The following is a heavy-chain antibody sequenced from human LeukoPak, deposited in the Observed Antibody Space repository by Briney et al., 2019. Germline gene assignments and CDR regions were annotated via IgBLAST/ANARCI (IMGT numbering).Heavy chain of an antibody. CDR2: INWNGGST. D-gene: IGHD3-10*01. Sequence: GGSLRLSCAASGFIFDDYGMSWVRLAPGKGLEWVSGINWNGGSTGYADSVKGRFTISRDNAKNSLYLQMNSLRAEDTALYYCARPYYGSGSYRDPFDYWGQGTLVTVSS. J-gene: IGHJ4*02. V-gene: IGHV3-20*04. CDR3: ARPYYGSGSYRDPFDY. CDR1: GFIFDDYG.